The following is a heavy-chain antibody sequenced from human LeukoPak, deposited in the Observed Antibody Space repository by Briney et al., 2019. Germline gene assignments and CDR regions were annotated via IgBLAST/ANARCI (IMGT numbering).Heavy chain of an antibody. Sequence: AGGSLRLSCAASGFTFSSYAMHWVRQAPGKGLEWVAVISYDGSNKYYADSVKGRFTISRDNSKNTLYLQMNSLRAEDTAVNYCARFGAATGDYLIDYWGQGTLVTVSS. CDR2: ISYDGSNK. D-gene: IGHD6-13*01. V-gene: IGHV3-30*01. J-gene: IGHJ4*02. CDR3: ARFGAATGDYLIDY. CDR1: GFTFSSYA.